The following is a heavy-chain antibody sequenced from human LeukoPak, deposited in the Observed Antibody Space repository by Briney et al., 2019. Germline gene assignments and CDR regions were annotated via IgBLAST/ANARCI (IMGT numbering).Heavy chain of an antibody. CDR1: GFTFSDYS. D-gene: IGHD3-22*01. Sequence: GGSLRLSCAASGFTFSDYSLHWVRQAPGKGLEWVAVVLYDGITKYYAESVKGRFTVSSDNSKNTLYLQMNSLRAEDTAVYFCAKDADYDSSGYLDYWGQGTLVTVSS. J-gene: IGHJ4*02. V-gene: IGHV3-30*18. CDR2: VLYDGITK. CDR3: AKDADYDSSGYLDY.